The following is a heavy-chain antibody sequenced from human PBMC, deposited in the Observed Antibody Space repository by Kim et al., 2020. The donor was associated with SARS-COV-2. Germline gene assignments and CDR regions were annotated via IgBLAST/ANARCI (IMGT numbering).Heavy chain of an antibody. V-gene: IGHV3-30*18. D-gene: IGHD2-15*01. J-gene: IGHJ6*01. CDR1: GFTFSSYG. Sequence: GGSLRLSCAASGFTFSSYGMHWVRQAPGKGLEWVAVISYDGSNKYYADSVKGRFTISRDNSKNTLYLQMNSLRAEDTAVYYCAKDRGYCSGGSCSVNYY. CDR2: ISYDGSNK. CDR3: AKDRGYCSGGSCSVNYY.